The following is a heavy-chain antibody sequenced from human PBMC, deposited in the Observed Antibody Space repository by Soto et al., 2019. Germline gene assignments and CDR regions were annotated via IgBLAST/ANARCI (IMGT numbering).Heavy chain of an antibody. CDR3: ASVGSYLYYFDY. J-gene: IGHJ4*02. CDR2: IYYSGST. D-gene: IGHD1-26*01. V-gene: IGHV4-39*01. Sequence: QLQLQESGPGLVKPSETLSLTCTVSGGSISSSSYYWGWIRQPPGKGLEWIGSIYYSGSTYYNPSLKSRVTISVDTSKNQFSLKLSSVTAADTAVYYCASVGSYLYYFDYWGQGTLVTVSS. CDR1: GGSISSSSYY.